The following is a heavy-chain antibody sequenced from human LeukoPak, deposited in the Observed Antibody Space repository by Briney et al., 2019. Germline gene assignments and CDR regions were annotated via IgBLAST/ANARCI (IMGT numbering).Heavy chain of an antibody. J-gene: IGHJ4*02. CDR1: GGSFSGYY. V-gene: IGHV4-34*01. CDR2: INHSGST. CDR3: ARKGFAY. Sequence: DPSETLSLTCAVYGGSFSGYYWSWIRQPPGKGLEWIGEINHSGSTNYNPSLKSRVTISVDTSKNQFSLKLSSVTAADTAVYYCARKGFAYWGQGTLVTVSS.